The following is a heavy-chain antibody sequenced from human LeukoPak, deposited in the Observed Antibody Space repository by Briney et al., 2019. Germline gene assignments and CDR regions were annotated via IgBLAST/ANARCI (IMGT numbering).Heavy chain of an antibody. V-gene: IGHV4-4*07. Sequence: SETLSLTCTVSGGSISNDYWSWIRQAAGKELEWIGRIYTRGSSNYNPFLKSRVTISLDKSKKQFSLNLNSVTAADTAVYYCARGDSGYDSVDYWGQGTLVTVSS. CDR3: ARGDSGYDSVDY. CDR2: IYTRGSS. J-gene: IGHJ4*02. CDR1: GGSISNDY. D-gene: IGHD5-12*01.